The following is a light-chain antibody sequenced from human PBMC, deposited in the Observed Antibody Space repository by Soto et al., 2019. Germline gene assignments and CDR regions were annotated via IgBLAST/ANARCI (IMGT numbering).Light chain of an antibody. CDR2: GAS. Sequence: EFVLTQSPGALSVSPGETVTLSCRASQRVDSNSLAWYHHKPGLAPRLLIFGASTRATRIPDRFSGSGSGTDFTLTITRLEPEDSGLYYCQQYVASPLTFGGGTRVE. CDR1: QRVDSNS. V-gene: IGKV3-20*01. J-gene: IGKJ4*01. CDR3: QQYVASPLT.